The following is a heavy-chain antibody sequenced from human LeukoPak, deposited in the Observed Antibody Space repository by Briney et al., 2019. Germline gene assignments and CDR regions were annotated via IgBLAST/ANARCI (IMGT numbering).Heavy chain of an antibody. CDR3: ARGSGSYSYFDY. V-gene: IGHV4-61*02. D-gene: IGHD1-26*01. J-gene: IGHJ4*02. CDR2: IYTSGST. Sequence: SETLSLTCTVSGGSISSGSYYWSWIRQPAGKGLEWIGRIYTSGSTNYNPSLKSRVTISVDTSKNQFSLKLSSVTAADTAVYYCARGSGSYSYFDYWGQGTLVTVSS. CDR1: GGSISSGSYY.